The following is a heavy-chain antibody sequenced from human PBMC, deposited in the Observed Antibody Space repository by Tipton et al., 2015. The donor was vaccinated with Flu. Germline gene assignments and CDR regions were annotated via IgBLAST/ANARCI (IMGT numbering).Heavy chain of an antibody. Sequence: GSLRLSCSVSGDSIGSDYFWGWIRQPPGKGLEWIGNVHQTGTSYYNPSLRSRVIITVDRRRNHFSLRLTSVTAADTAVYFCARRGYSNYVSEPKNWFDSWGQGTLVTVSS. D-gene: IGHD5-24*01. CDR1: GDSIGSDYF. J-gene: IGHJ5*01. CDR3: ARRGYSNYVSEPKNWFDS. V-gene: IGHV4-38-2*01. CDR2: VHQTGTS.